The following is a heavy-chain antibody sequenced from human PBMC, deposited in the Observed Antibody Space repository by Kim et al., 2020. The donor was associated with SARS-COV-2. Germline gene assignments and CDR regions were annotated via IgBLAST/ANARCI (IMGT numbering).Heavy chain of an antibody. Sequence: GGSLRLSCAASGFTFSSYGMHWVRQAPGKGLEWVAVISYDGSNKYYADSVKGRFTISRDNSKNTLYLQMNSLRAEDTAVYYCAKDGEYCSSTSCRPHRKYYYGMDAWGQGTTVTVSS. CDR2: ISYDGSNK. CDR3: AKDGEYCSSTSCRPHRKYYYGMDA. V-gene: IGHV3-30*18. CDR1: GFTFSSYG. D-gene: IGHD2-2*01. J-gene: IGHJ6*02.